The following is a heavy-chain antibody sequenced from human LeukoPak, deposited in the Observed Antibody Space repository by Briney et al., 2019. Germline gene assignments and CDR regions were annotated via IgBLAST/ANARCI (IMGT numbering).Heavy chain of an antibody. CDR2: ISSSGTTL. J-gene: IGHJ4*02. CDR3: ARGTIDSPTFDF. D-gene: IGHD1/OR15-1a*01. CDR1: GFTFTSYT. V-gene: IGHV3-48*02. Sequence: PGGSLRLSCAASGFTFTSYTMNWVRQAPGKGLEWVSYISSSGTTLHYADSVKGRFTISRDNAKKSLFLQMDSLRDDDTAIYYCARGTIDSPTFDFSGQGVMVTVSS.